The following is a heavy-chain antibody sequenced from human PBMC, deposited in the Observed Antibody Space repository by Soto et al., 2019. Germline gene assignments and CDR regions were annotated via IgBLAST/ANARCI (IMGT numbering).Heavy chain of an antibody. V-gene: IGHV4-30-4*01. CDR3: AREGGESSDGLYYFDS. CDR1: GGSTSSDNY. D-gene: IGHD3-16*01. CDR2: IYYSGNT. Sequence: TSETLSLTCTVSGGSTSSDNYWSWIRQPPGKGLEWIGHIYYSGNTDYNPSLNSRLAISIDTSKNQFSLKLSSVTAADTAVYFCAREGGESSDGLYYFDSWGQGSLVTVSS. J-gene: IGHJ4*02.